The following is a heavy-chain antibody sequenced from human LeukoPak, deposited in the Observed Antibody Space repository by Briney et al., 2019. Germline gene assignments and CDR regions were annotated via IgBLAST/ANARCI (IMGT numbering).Heavy chain of an antibody. Sequence: GGSLRLSCAASGFTFSNAWMSWVRQAPGKGLEWVSYIGGSGATIYYADSVKGRFTISRDNAKNSLYLQMNSLRAEDTAVYYCAKGGHADYGDYSHLWYFDLWGRGTLVTVSS. V-gene: IGHV3-11*04. J-gene: IGHJ2*01. CDR3: AKGGHADYGDYSHLWYFDL. CDR2: IGGSGATI. CDR1: GFTFSNAW. D-gene: IGHD4-17*01.